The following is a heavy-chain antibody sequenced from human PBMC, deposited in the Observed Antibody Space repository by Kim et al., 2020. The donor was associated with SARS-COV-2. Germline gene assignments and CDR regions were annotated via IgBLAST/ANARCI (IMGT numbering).Heavy chain of an antibody. V-gene: IGHV3-7*01. CDR3: ARDSGIDY. CDR2: IKQDGSEK. Sequence: GGSLRLSCAASGFIFRSYWMNWVRQAPGKGLEWVASIKQDGSEKYYVDSVKGRFTISRDNAKNSLYLQMKSLRVEDTGVYYCARDSGIDYWSQGTLVTVSS. J-gene: IGHJ4*02. CDR1: GFIFRSYW.